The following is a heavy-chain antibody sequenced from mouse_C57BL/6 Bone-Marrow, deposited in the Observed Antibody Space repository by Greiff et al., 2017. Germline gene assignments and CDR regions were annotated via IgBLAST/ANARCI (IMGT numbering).Heavy chain of an antibody. V-gene: IGHV1-52*01. J-gene: IGHJ2*01. CDR1: GYTFTSYW. Sequence: QVQLQQPGAELVRPGSSVKLSCKASGYTFTSYWMHWVKQRPIQGLEWIGNIDPSDSETHSNQKFKDKATLTVDKSSSTAYMQLSSLTSEDSAVYYCARGGSFDYWGQGTTLTVAS. CDR3: ARGGSFDY. CDR2: IDPSDSET.